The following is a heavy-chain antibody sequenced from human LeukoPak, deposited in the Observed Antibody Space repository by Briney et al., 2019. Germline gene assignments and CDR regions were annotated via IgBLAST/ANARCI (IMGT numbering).Heavy chain of an antibody. V-gene: IGHV3-23*01. J-gene: IGHJ3*02. D-gene: IGHD3-10*01. CDR1: GFTFSSYA. CDR2: ISGSGGST. Sequence: GGSLRLSCAASGFTFSSYAMSWVRQAPGKGLEWVSAISGSGGSTYYADSVKGRFTISRDNSKNTLYLQMKSLGAEDTVVYYCAKDLLHYYGWGSYHPYPFDIWGQGPMVPVSS. CDR3: AKDLLHYYGWGSYHPYPFDI.